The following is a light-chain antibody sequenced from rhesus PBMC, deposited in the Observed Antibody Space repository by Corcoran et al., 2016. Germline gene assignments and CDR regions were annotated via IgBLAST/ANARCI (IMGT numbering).Light chain of an antibody. J-gene: IGLJ1*01. CDR3: HSYASSGTYI. CDR2: EVR. CDR1: SSYIGGYNR. V-gene: IGLV2-13*03. Sequence: QAAPTQSPSVSGSPGQSVTISCTGTSSYIGGYNRVSWYQQYPGKAPKFLIYEVRKRPSGVSDRFSGSKSGNTASLTISGLQAEDEADYYCHSYASSGTYIFGSGTRLTVL.